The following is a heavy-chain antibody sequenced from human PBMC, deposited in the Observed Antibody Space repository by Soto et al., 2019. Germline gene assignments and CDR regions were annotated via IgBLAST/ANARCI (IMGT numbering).Heavy chain of an antibody. Sequence: QVQLVESGGGVVQPGRSLRLSCAASGFTFSSYGMHWVRQAPGKGLEWVAGIWYDGRNKYYADSVKGRFTISRDNSKNTLYLQMNSLRAEDTAVYYCARTMVRGTDIPGYYYGMDVWGQGTTVTVSS. CDR1: GFTFSSYG. D-gene: IGHD3-10*01. V-gene: IGHV3-33*01. CDR3: ARTMVRGTDIPGYYYGMDV. J-gene: IGHJ6*02. CDR2: IWYDGRNK.